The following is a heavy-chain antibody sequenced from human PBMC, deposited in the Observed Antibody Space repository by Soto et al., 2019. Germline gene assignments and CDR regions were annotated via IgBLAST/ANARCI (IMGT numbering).Heavy chain of an antibody. D-gene: IGHD4-4*01. CDR1: GYTFSSHG. J-gene: IGHJ6*02. Sequence: ASVKVSCKASGYTFSSHGVSWVRQAPGQGLEWMGWINPNSGGTNYAQKFQGWVTMTRDTSISTAYMELSRLRSDDTALYYCAREGYSNYYYYGMDVWGQGTTVTVSS. CDR3: AREGYSNYYYYGMDV. CDR2: INPNSGGT. V-gene: IGHV1-2*04.